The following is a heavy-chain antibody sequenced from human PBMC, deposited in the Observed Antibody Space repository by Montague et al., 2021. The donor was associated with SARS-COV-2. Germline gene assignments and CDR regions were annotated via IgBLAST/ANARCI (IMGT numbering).Heavy chain of an antibody. D-gene: IGHD3-10*01. CDR3: ARVNKGYYQCPGGLSWFDP. CDR1: GGSITESS. J-gene: IGHJ5*01. CDR2: VDPRGGA. Sequence: SETLSLTCAVYGGSITESSWTWIRQVPGKGLEWLGEVDPRGGAAHRPSLRDRLTVSVDRPKNQVSLSLTSVNAADTAVYFCARVNKGYYQCPGGLSWFDPWGQGTLVIVST. V-gene: IGHV4-34*01.